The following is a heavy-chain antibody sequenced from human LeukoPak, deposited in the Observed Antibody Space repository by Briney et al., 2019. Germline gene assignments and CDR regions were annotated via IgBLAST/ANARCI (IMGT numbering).Heavy chain of an antibody. CDR1: GFTVSRNY. Sequence: GGSLRLSCAASGFTVSRNYMSWVRQAPGKGLEWVSVIYSGGNTYYADSVKGRFTISRDNAKNSLYLQMNSVRAEDTAVYYCARETYSSSWSAKFYYYYYMDVWGKGTTVTVSS. CDR3: ARETYSSSWSAKFYYYYYMDV. V-gene: IGHV3-66*01. CDR2: IYSGGNT. J-gene: IGHJ6*03. D-gene: IGHD6-13*01.